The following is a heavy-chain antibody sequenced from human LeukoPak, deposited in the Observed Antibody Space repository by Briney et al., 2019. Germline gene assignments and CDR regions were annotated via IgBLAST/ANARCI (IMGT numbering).Heavy chain of an antibody. CDR3: ARDKRQNYESSGLIDY. V-gene: IGHV1-2*02. CDR1: EYTFTDYY. D-gene: IGHD3-22*01. J-gene: IGHJ4*02. Sequence: GASVKVSCMASEYTFTDYYIHWVRQAPGQGLEWMGWINPKRGATDYAQKFQGRVTLTSDTSTSTAYMHLTSLTSDDTALYYCARDKRQNYESSGLIDYWGQGTLVTVSS. CDR2: INPKRGAT.